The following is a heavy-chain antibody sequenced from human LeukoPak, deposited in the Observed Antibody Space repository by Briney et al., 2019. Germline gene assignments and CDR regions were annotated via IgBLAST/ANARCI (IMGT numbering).Heavy chain of an antibody. Sequence: SETLSLTCTVSGYSISSGYYWGWIRQPPGKGLEWIGSIYHSGSTYYNPSLKSRVTISVGTSKNQFSLKLSSVTAADTAVYYCARLSLRSSLDYWGQGTLVTVSS. V-gene: IGHV4-38-2*02. D-gene: IGHD6-6*01. J-gene: IGHJ4*02. CDR1: GYSISSGYY. CDR2: IYHSGST. CDR3: ARLSLRSSLDY.